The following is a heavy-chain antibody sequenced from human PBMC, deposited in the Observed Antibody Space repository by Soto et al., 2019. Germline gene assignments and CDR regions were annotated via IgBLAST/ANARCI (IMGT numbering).Heavy chain of an antibody. CDR3: VRQVGYRAGCPGY. CDR1: GDSISSSRFY. Sequence: QLQLRESGPGLVKPSETLSLTCTVSGDSISSSRFYWGWIRQPPGKGLEWFGSIYYNGNTLYNPSPQSRVSISSDTSKNHFSLSLISVTATDTAVYYCVRQVGYRAGCPGYWGDGRQVTVSS. V-gene: IGHV4-39*01. CDR2: IYYNGNT. D-gene: IGHD5-18*01. J-gene: IGHJ4*01.